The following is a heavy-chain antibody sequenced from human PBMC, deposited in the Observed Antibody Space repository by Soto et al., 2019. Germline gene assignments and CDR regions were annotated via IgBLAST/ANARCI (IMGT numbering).Heavy chain of an antibody. CDR1: GGSISSYY. D-gene: IGHD3-9*01. J-gene: IGHJ4*02. Sequence: SETLSLTCTVAGGSISSYYWSWFQQPPGKGLEWIGYIYYSGSTNYNPSLKSRLTISVDTSKNQFSLKLSSVTAADTAVYYCARHEHDILTGYYSFDYWGQGTLVTAS. CDR3: ARHEHDILTGYYSFDY. CDR2: IYYSGST. V-gene: IGHV4-59*08.